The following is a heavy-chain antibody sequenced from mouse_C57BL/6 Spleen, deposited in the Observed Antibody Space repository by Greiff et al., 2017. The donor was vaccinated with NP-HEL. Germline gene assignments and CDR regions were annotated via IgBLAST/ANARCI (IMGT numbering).Heavy chain of an antibody. J-gene: IGHJ2*01. CDR2: INPGSGGT. Sequence: VQLQESGAELVRPGTSVKVSCKASGYAFTNYLIEWVKQRPGQGLKWIGVINPGSGGTNYNEKFKGKATLTADKSSSTAYMQLSSLTSEDSAVYFCAREEKNYWGQGTTLTVSS. V-gene: IGHV1-54*01. CDR3: AREEKNY. CDR1: GYAFTNYL.